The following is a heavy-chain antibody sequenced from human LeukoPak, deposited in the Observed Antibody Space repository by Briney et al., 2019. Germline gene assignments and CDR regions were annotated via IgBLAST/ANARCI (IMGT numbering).Heavy chain of an antibody. V-gene: IGHV4-39*07. D-gene: IGHD5-24*01. J-gene: IGHJ2*01. CDR2: IYYSGST. CDR3: ARRRDGYNGNWYFDL. CDR1: GGSISSSSYY. Sequence: SETLSLTCTVSGGSISSSSYYWGWIRQPPEKGLEWIGSIYYSGSTYYNPSLKSRDTISVDTSKNQFSLKLSSVTAADSAVYYCARRRDGYNGNWYFDLWGRGTLVTVSS.